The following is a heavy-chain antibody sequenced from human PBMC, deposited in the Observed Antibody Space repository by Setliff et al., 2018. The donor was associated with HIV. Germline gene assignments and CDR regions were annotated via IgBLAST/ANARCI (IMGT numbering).Heavy chain of an antibody. V-gene: IGHV4-34*01. J-gene: IGHJ4*02. CDR3: ARRPYYFDY. CDR2: INHSGST. Sequence: NPSETLSLTCAVYGGSFSGYYWSWIRQPPGKGLEWIGEINHSGSTNYNPSLKSRVTISVDTSKKQFSLKLSSVTAADTAVYYCARRPYYFDYWGQGTLVTVSS. CDR1: GGSFSGYY.